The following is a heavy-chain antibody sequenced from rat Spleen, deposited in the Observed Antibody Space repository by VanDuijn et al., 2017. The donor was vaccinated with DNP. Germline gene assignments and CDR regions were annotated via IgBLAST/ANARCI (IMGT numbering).Heavy chain of an antibody. CDR2: INYDGGRT. J-gene: IGHJ2*01. CDR3: ARHVLPLRVWDY. Sequence: EVQLVESGGGFVQPGRSLKLSCVASGFTFSDYYMAWVRQAPAKGLAWVAYINYDGGRTYYGDSMRGRFTISRDNAKSILYLQMNSLRSDDMATYYCARHVLPLRVWDYWGQGVMVTVSS. CDR1: GFTFSDYY. V-gene: IGHV5-22*01. D-gene: IGHD4-1*01.